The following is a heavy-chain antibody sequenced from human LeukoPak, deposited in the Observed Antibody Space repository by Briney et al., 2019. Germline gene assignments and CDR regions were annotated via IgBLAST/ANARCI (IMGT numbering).Heavy chain of an antibody. CDR2: IRSKAKSYAT. D-gene: IGHD6-6*01. V-gene: IGHV3-73*01. CDR1: VFTFSGSA. J-gene: IGHJ4*02. CDR3: TIRSSSNPLDY. Sequence: GGSLRLSCAASVFTFSGSAMHWVRQASGKGLEWVGRIRSKAKSYATDYAASVKGRFTISRDDSKNMVYLQMNSLKTEDTAVYYCTIRSSSNPLDYWGQGTLVTVSS.